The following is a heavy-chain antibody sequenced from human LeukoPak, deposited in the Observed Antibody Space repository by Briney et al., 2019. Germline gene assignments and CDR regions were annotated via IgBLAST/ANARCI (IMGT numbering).Heavy chain of an antibody. CDR3: ARVRSNGWYFDY. V-gene: IGHV3-11*01. Sequence: GGSLRLSCAASGFTYSDYYMSWIRQAPGKGLQWISFISSGGSTTNYADSVKGRFTISRDNAKNSLYLQMNSLRAEDTAVYYCARVRSNGWYFDYWGQGTLVTVSS. J-gene: IGHJ4*02. D-gene: IGHD6-19*01. CDR2: ISSGGSTT. CDR1: GFTYSDYY.